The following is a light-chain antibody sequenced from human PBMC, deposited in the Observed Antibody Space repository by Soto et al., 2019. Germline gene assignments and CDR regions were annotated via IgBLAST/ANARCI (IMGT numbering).Light chain of an antibody. V-gene: IGKV1-12*01. CDR3: QQYYSYPIT. CDR1: QGISSW. CDR2: AAS. J-gene: IGKJ5*01. Sequence: DIQMTQSPSSVSASVGYRFTITCRSSQGISSWLAWYQQKPGKAPKLLIYAASSLQSGVPSRFSGSGSGTDFTLTISCLQSEDFATYYCQQYYSYPITFGQGTRLEIK.